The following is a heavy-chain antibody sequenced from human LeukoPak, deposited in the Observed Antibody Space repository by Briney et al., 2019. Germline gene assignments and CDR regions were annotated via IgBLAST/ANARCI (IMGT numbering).Heavy chain of an antibody. CDR3: AREGCSSTSCYAQGGDWFDP. J-gene: IGHJ5*02. CDR1: GYTFTSYY. D-gene: IGHD2-2*01. CDR2: INPSGGST. Sequence: ASVKVSRKASGYTFTSYYMHWVRQAPGQGLEWMGIINPSGGSTSYAQKFQGRVTMTRDTSTSTVYMELSSLRSEDTAVYYCAREGCSSTSCYAQGGDWFDPWGQGTLVTVSS. V-gene: IGHV1-46*01.